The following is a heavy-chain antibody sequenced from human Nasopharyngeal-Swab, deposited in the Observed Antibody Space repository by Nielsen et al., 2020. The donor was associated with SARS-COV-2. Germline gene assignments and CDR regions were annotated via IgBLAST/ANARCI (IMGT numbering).Heavy chain of an antibody. CDR2: IYTNGGT. CDR1: GGSLRSGDYY. D-gene: IGHD6-6*01. CDR3: VRDWSSPSKTAFDY. Sequence: SGTLSLTCDVFGGSLRSGDYYWSWIRQPAGEGLEWIGRIYTNGGTNYNPSLTSRVTISVDMSKNQFSLKLTSVTAADTAVYYCVRDWSSPSKTAFDYWGQGILVTVSS. J-gene: IGHJ4*02. V-gene: IGHV4-61*02.